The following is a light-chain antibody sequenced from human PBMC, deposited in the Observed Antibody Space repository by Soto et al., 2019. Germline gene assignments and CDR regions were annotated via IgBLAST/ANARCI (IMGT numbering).Light chain of an antibody. V-gene: IGKV3-20*01. J-gene: IGKJ5*01. CDR3: QQYDTSPIT. Sequence: IVMTQSPATLSVSPGERATLSCSAGNFLSSRSLAWYQQKPGQAPRLLIYGASSRATGIPERFSGAGSGTDFTLTITPLEPEDFAVYFCQQYDTSPITFGQGTRLEIK. CDR1: NFLSSRS. CDR2: GAS.